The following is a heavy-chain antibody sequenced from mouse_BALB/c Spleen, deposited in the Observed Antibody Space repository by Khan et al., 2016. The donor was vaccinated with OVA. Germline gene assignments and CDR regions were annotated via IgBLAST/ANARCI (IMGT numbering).Heavy chain of an antibody. V-gene: IGHV1-87*01. D-gene: IGHD2-14*01. CDR2: IYPGDGDT. J-gene: IGHJ2*01. CDR3: ANYRYDYFDY. Sequence: QVQLKQSGAELARPGASVKLSCKASGYTFTSYWMQWVRQRPGQGLEWIGTIYPGDGDTRYTQKFKGKATLTADKSSSTAYMQLSSLTSEDSAVYDCANYRYDYFDYWGQGTTLTVSS. CDR1: GYTFTSYW.